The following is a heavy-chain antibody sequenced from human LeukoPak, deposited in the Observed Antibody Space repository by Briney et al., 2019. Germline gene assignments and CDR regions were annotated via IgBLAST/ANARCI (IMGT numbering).Heavy chain of an antibody. Sequence: GGSLRLSCSVSGFTFSTYAMNWVRQPPGKGLGWVAVISYDGRQNYYADSVKSRFTISRDNSKNTLYLQMNSLRDEDSAAYYCARVYLERLTAGYFDHWGQGTWVTVSP. D-gene: IGHD2-8*01. CDR1: GFTFSTYA. J-gene: IGHJ4*02. CDR3: ARVYLERLTAGYFDH. CDR2: ISYDGRQN. V-gene: IGHV3-30*04.